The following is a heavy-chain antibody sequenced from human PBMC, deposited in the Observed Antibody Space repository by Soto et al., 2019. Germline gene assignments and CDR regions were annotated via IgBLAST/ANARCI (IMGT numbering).Heavy chain of an antibody. CDR2: IYYSGNT. V-gene: IGHV4-59*01. Sequence: QVQLLESGPGLLKPSETLSLTCSVSGGSMSPFYWSWIRQSPRKGLEWIGYIYYSGNTNYNPSLKSRVTISVDTSKDQFSLRLSSVTEADSAVYYCARGVYDYWSGYYAGSGLDVWGQGTTVIVSS. CDR3: ARGVYDYWSGYYAGSGLDV. D-gene: IGHD3-3*01. J-gene: IGHJ6*02. CDR1: GGSMSPFY.